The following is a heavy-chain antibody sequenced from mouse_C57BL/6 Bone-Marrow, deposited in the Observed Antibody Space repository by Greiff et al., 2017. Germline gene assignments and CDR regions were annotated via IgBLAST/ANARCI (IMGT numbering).Heavy chain of an antibody. Sequence: VQLQQSGPVLVKPGASVKMTCKASGYTFTDYYMNWVKQSHGKSLEWIGVINPYNGGTSYNQKFKGKATLTVDKSSSTAYMELNSLTSEDSAVYYCARAGMEGYYFDYWGQGTTLTVSS. D-gene: IGHD2-3*01. V-gene: IGHV1-19*01. CDR1: GYTFTDYY. J-gene: IGHJ2*01. CDR2: INPYNGGT. CDR3: ARAGMEGYYFDY.